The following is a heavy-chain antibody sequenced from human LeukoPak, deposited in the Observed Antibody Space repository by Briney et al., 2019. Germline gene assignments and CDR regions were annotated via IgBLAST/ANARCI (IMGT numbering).Heavy chain of an antibody. CDR3: ARDYGDYSYFDY. CDR1: GYTFTSYG. D-gene: IGHD4-17*01. V-gene: IGHV1-18*01. J-gene: IGHJ4*01. Sequence: ASVKVSCKASGYTFTSYGISWVRQAPGQGLEWMGWINPGNDNTKYSQKFQGRLTITRDTSASAAYMELSNLRSGDTAVYYCARDYGDYSYFDYWGHGTLVTVSS. CDR2: INPGNDNT.